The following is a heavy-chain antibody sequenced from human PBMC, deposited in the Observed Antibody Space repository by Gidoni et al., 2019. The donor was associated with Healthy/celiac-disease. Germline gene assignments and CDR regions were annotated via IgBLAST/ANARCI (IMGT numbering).Heavy chain of an antibody. Sequence: QVQLQQWGAGLLKPSETLSLTCAVYGGSFSGYYWSWIRQPPGKGLEWIGEINHSGSTNYKPSLKSRVTISVDTSKNQFSLKLSSVTAADTAVYDFARSLRRGSIAAAGTIGYWGQGTLVTVSS. J-gene: IGHJ4*02. CDR1: GGSFSGYY. D-gene: IGHD6-13*01. CDR2: INHSGST. CDR3: ARSLRRGSIAAAGTIGY. V-gene: IGHV4-34*01.